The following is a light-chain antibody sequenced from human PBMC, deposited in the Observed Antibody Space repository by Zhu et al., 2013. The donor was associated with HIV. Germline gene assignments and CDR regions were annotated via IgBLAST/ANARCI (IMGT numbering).Light chain of an antibody. CDR2: EGS. Sequence: QSALTQPASVSGSPGQSITISCTGTRIDVGSYNLVSWYQQHPGKAPKVMIYEGSKRPSGVSNRFAGSKSGNTAFLTISGLQAEDEADYYCCSYAGSDTYVFGTGTKVTVL. CDR3: CSYAGSDTYV. J-gene: IGLJ1*01. V-gene: IGLV2-23*01. CDR1: RIDVGSYNL.